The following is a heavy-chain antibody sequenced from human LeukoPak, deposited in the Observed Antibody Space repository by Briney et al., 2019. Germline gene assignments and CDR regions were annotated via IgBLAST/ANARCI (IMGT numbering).Heavy chain of an antibody. J-gene: IGHJ4*02. CDR2: INHSGST. CDR3: ARRGAAIGIR. Sequence: SETLSLTCAVYGGSFSGYYWSWIRQPPGKGLEWIGEINHSGSTNYNPSLKGRVTVSVDTSKNQFSLKLSSVTAADTAVYYCARRGAAIGIRWGQGTLVTVSS. CDR1: GGSFSGYY. D-gene: IGHD5-18*01. V-gene: IGHV4-34*01.